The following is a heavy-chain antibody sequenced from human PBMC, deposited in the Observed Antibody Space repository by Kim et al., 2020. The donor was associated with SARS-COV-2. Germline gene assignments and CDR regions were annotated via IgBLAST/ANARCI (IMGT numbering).Heavy chain of an antibody. D-gene: IGHD6-19*01. Sequence: YNPPHKSRLTITGETSKKQFSLKMGSVAAADTAMYYCAGRNSGWNDAFDVWGQGTMVTVSS. J-gene: IGHJ3*01. CDR3: AGRNSGWNDAFDV. V-gene: IGHV4-39*01.